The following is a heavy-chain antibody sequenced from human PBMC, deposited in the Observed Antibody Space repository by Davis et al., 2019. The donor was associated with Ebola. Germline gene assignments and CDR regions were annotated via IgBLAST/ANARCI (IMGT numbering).Heavy chain of an antibody. D-gene: IGHD3-3*01. CDR1: GGSFSGYY. CDR2: INHSGST. CDR3: ARVRELRFLEWLSANWFDP. J-gene: IGHJ5*02. V-gene: IGHV4-34*01. Sequence: SETLSLTCAVSGGSFSGYYWSWIRQPPGKGLEWIGEINHSGSTNYNPSLKSRVTISVDTSKNQFSLKLSSVTAADTAVYYCARVRELRFLEWLSANWFDPWGQGTLVTVSS.